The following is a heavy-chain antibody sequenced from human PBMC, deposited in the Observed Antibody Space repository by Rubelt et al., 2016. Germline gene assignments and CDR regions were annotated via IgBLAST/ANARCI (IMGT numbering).Heavy chain of an antibody. D-gene: IGHD3-16*01. Sequence: PGDSDTRYSPSFQGQVTISADKSISTAYLQWSSLKASDTAMYYCARRRSSVGGYFDLWGRGTLVTVSS. CDR2: PGDSDT. V-gene: IGHV5-51*01. J-gene: IGHJ2*01. CDR3: ARRRSSVGGYFDL.